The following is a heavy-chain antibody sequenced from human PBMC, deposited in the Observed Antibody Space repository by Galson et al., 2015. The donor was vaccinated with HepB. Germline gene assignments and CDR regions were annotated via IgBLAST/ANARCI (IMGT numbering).Heavy chain of an antibody. CDR2: IYYTGNT. V-gene: IGHV4-39*01. CDR1: GFTFSSYP. J-gene: IGHJ4*02. Sequence: LRLSCAASGFTFSSYPMNWVRQPPGKGLEWIASIYYTGNTYYNPSLKSRVTISVDASKIHFSLKLSSVTAADTAVYYCARHESEPKTYAADNWGQGTLVTVSS. D-gene: IGHD2-2*01. CDR3: ARHESEPKTYAADN.